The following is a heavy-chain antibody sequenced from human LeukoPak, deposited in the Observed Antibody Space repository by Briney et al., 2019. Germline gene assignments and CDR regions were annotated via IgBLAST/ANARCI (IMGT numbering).Heavy chain of an antibody. J-gene: IGHJ5*02. CDR3: ARLDSDYDFWSVSHNWFDP. V-gene: IGHV4-34*01. Sequence: SETLSLTCAVYGGSFSGYYWSWLRQPPGRGLEWIGEINHSGSTNYNPSLKSRVTISVDTSKNQFSLKLSSVTAADTAVYYCARLDSDYDFWSVSHNWFDPWGQGTLVTVSS. D-gene: IGHD3-3*01. CDR1: GGSFSGYY. CDR2: INHSGST.